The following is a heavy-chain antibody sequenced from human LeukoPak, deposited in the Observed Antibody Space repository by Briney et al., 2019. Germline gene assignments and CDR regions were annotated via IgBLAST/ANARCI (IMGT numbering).Heavy chain of an antibody. D-gene: IGHD6-19*01. CDR3: ARDGVSKYSSGWYGVYYYMDV. Sequence: SQTLSLTCVISGDSVSSNSAAWNWIRQSPSRGLEWLGRTYYRSKWYNDYAVSVKGRITINPDTSKNQFSLQLNSVTPEDTAVYYCARDGVSKYSSGWYGVYYYMDVWGKGTTVTVSS. V-gene: IGHV6-1*01. CDR1: GDSVSSNSAA. CDR2: TYYRSKWYN. J-gene: IGHJ6*03.